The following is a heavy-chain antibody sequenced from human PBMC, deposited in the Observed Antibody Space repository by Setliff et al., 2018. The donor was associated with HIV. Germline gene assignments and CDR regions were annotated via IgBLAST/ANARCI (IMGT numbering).Heavy chain of an antibody. CDR1: GDSVSNYY. CDR2: IYANGYA. Sequence: SETLSLTCSVSGDSVSNYYWSWIRQPAGKGLEYIGRIYANGYANYNPSLKSRVTMSVDTSKNQFSLNLTSVTAADTAVYYCARHANYDFWSGYWGYYFDYWGQGALVTVSS. D-gene: IGHD3-3*01. V-gene: IGHV4-4*07. CDR3: ARHANYDFWSGYWGYYFDY. J-gene: IGHJ4*02.